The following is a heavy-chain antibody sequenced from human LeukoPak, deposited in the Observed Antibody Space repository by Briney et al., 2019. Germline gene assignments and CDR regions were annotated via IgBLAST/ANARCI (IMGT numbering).Heavy chain of an antibody. V-gene: IGHV3-7*03. CDR1: GFTFSSYW. CDR3: ARASYGSGSYFDY. CDR2: IKQDGSEK. J-gene: IGHJ4*02. D-gene: IGHD3-10*01. Sequence: GGSLRLSCAASGFTFSSYWMSWVRQAPGKGLEWVANIKQDGSEKYYVDSVKGRFTISRDNSKNTLYLQMNSLRAEDTAVYYCARASYGSGSYFDYWGQGTLVTVSS.